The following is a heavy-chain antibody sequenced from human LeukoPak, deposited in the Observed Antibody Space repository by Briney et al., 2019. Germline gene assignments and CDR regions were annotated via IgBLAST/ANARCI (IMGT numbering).Heavy chain of an antibody. V-gene: IGHV1-58*01. J-gene: IGHJ6*04. CDR2: IFVGSGNT. CDR3: AAASYCSGGSCSSYYYYYAMDV. Sequence: SVKVSCKASGFTFTSSAVQWVRQARGQGLEWMGWIFVGSGNTNYAQKFQERVTITRDMSTSTAYMALSSLRSEDTAVYYCAAASYCSGGSCSSYYYYYAMDVWGKGTTVTVSS. CDR1: GFTFTSSA. D-gene: IGHD2-15*01.